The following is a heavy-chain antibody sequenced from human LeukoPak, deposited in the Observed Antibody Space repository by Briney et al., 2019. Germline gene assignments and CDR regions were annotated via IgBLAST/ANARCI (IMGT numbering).Heavy chain of an antibody. V-gene: IGHV4-30-4*01. D-gene: IGHD3-10*01. CDR3: ARRMSMVRGVIITRWFDP. CDR2: IYYSGST. CDR1: GGPISSGDYY. Sequence: SQTLSLTCTVSGGPISSGDYYWSWIRQPPGKGLEWIGYIYYSGSTYYNPSLKSRVTISVDTSKNQFSLKLSSVTAADTAVYYCARRMSMVRGVIITRWFDPWGQGTLVTVSS. J-gene: IGHJ5*02.